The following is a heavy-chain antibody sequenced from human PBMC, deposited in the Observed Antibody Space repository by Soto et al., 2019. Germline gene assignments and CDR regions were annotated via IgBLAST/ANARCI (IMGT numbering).Heavy chain of an antibody. Sequence: EVQLVESGGGLVQRGGSLRLSCAASGFTFRSFSMNWVRQAPGRGLEWISYIGGGGRLISYADSVKGRFAISRDNAQNSLYLQMDSLRDEDTAVYYCARDLGWAFDCWGQGTLVTVSS. J-gene: IGHJ4*02. CDR2: IGGGGRLI. V-gene: IGHV3-48*02. D-gene: IGHD6-19*01. CDR3: ARDLGWAFDC. CDR1: GFTFRSFS.